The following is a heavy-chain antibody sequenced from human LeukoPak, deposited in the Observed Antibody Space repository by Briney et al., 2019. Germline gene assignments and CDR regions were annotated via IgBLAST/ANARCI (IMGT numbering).Heavy chain of an antibody. Sequence: EPSETLSLTCAVYGGSFSGYYWSWIRQPPGKGLEWIGEINHSGSTNYNPSLKSRVTISVDTSKNQFSLKLSSVTAADTAVYYCARGHSDGNSEWFDSWGQGTLVTVSS. D-gene: IGHD4-23*01. V-gene: IGHV4-34*01. CDR2: INHSGST. J-gene: IGHJ5*01. CDR1: GGSFSGYY. CDR3: ARGHSDGNSEWFDS.